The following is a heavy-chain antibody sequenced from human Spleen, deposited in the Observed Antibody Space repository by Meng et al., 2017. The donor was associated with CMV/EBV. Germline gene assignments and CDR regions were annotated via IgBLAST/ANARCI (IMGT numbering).Heavy chain of an antibody. Sequence: GGSLRLSCEASGYSITKQWIGWVRQMPGKGLEWMGIIYPDDSDTRYSPSFQGQVTISADKSISTAYLQWSSLKASDTAMYYCARGISSGYWGQGTLVTVSS. V-gene: IGHV5-51*01. CDR1: GYSITKQW. CDR3: ARGISSGY. D-gene: IGHD3-10*01. CDR2: IYPDDSDT. J-gene: IGHJ4*02.